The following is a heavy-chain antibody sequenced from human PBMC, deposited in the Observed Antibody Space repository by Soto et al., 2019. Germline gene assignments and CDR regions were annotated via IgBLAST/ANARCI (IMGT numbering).Heavy chain of an antibody. CDR2: MNPNSGNT. CDR3: ARGRSINVLRSYHFDY. D-gene: IGHD2-15*01. Sequence: QVQLVQSGAEVKKPGASVKVSCKASGYTFTSYDINWVRQATGQGLEWMGWMNPNSGNTGYAQKFQGRVTMTRNTSISTAYMELSSLSSEDTAVYYCARGRSINVLRSYHFDYWGQGTLVTVSS. V-gene: IGHV1-8*01. J-gene: IGHJ4*02. CDR1: GYTFTSYD.